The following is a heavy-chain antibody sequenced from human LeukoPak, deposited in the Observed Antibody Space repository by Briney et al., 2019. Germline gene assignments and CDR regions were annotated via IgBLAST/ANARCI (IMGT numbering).Heavy chain of an antibody. D-gene: IGHD3-22*01. J-gene: IGHJ4*02. CDR2: ISSNGGST. CDR3: AREASYHDSSGYYYAH. CDR1: GFTFSSYA. Sequence: GGSLRLSCAASGFTFSSYAMHWVRQAPGKGLEYVSAISSNGGSTYYANSVKGRFTISRDNSKNTLYLQMGSLRAEDMAVYYCAREASYHDSSGYYYAHWGQGTLVTVSS. V-gene: IGHV3-64*01.